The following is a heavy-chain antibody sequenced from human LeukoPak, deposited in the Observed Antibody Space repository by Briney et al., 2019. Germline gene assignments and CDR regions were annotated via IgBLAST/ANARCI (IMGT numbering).Heavy chain of an antibody. CDR1: GYSFTNYW. J-gene: IGHJ4*02. Sequence: GESLKISCKGSGYSFTNYWIGWVRQMPGKGLEWMGIIYPGDSDTRYRPSFQGQVTITVDKSISTAYLQWSSLKASDTAMYYCARLGGSGSYRFYYFDYWGQGTLVTVSS. V-gene: IGHV5-51*01. CDR3: ARLGGSGSYRFYYFDY. CDR2: IYPGDSDT. D-gene: IGHD3-10*01.